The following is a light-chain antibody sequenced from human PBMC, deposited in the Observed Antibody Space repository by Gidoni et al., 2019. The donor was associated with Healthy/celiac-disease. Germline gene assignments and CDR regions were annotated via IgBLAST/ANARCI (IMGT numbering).Light chain of an antibody. J-gene: IGKJ1*01. Sequence: DIQMIQSPSSLSASVGDRVTITCRASQGIRNYLVWYQQKPGKVPKLLIYAESTLQSGGPSRFSGSGSGTDFTLNISSLQPEDVATYYCQKYNSAPRTFGQGTKVEIK. CDR1: QGIRNY. V-gene: IGKV1-27*01. CDR3: QKYNSAPRT. CDR2: AES.